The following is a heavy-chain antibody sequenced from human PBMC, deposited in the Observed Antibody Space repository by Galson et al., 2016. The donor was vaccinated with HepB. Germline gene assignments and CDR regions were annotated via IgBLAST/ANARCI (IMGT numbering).Heavy chain of an antibody. J-gene: IGHJ4*02. CDR3: ARRSDSLLVVTGDC. V-gene: IGHV3-53*05. CDR2: IYSGGST. CDR1: GFTVSNNY. D-gene: IGHD2-8*02. Sequence: SLRLSCAGTGFTVSNNYMSWVRQAPGKGLQWVSLIYSGGSTSYADSVKGRFTISRDSSKNTLYLQMNSLRPEDTAVYYCARRSDSLLVVTGDCWGQGTLVTVSS.